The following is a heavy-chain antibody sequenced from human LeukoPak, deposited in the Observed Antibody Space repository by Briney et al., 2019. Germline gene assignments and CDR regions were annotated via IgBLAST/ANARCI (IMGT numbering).Heavy chain of an antibody. V-gene: IGHV1-2*02. CDR2: INPNSGGK. Sequence: ASVKVSCKASGYTFTGYYMHWLRQAPGQGVEWMGWINPNSGGKTYAQKFQGRVTMTRDTSISTAYMELSRLRSDDTAVYYCARARARGYSYAVVDYWGQGTLVTVSS. CDR3: ARARARGYSYAVVDY. J-gene: IGHJ4*02. CDR1: GYTFTGYY. D-gene: IGHD5-18*01.